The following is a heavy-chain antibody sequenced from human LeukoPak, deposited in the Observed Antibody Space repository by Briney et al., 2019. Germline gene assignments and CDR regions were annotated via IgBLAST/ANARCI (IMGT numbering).Heavy chain of an antibody. V-gene: IGHV1-18*01. CDR1: GYTFTSYG. D-gene: IGHD2-2*01. Sequence: GASVKVSCKASGYTFTSYGISWVRQAPGQGLGWMGWISAYNGNTNYAQKLQGRVTMTTDTSTSTAYMELRSLRSDDTAVYYCARGVWYCSSTSCPDAFDIWGQGTMVTVSS. CDR2: ISAYNGNT. J-gene: IGHJ3*02. CDR3: ARGVWYCSSTSCPDAFDI.